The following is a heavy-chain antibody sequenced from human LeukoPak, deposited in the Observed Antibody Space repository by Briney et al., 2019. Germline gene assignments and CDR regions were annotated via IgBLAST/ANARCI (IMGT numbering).Heavy chain of an antibody. V-gene: IGHV1-2*02. CDR1: GYTFTGYY. CDR2: INPNSGGT. CDR3: ARTGGVPGWELLRSDDWFDP. J-gene: IGHJ5*02. D-gene: IGHD1-26*01. Sequence: ASVKVSCKASGYTFTGYYMHWVPQAPGQGLEWMGWINPNSGGTNYAQKFQGRVTMTRDTSISTAYMELSRLRSDDTAVYYCARTGGVPGWELLRSDDWFDPWGQGTLVTVSS.